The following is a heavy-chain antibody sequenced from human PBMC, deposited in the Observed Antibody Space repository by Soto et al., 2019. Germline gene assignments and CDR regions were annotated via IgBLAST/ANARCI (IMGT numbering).Heavy chain of an antibody. CDR2: IYASGNT. D-gene: IGHD6-13*01. Sequence: PSETLSLTCTVSGAFISGYYRSWIRQPAGKGLEWIGRIYASGNTKYSPSLRSRATLSVDTSNKQFSLKLNSVTAADSAVYYCAREATVAGTDNWFDTWGQGTLVTVSS. CDR3: AREATVAGTDNWFDT. CDR1: GAFISGYY. V-gene: IGHV4-4*07. J-gene: IGHJ5*02.